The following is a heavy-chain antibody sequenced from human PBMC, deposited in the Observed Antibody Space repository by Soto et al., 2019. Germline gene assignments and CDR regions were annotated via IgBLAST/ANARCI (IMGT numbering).Heavy chain of an antibody. Sequence: SVKVSCKASGGTFSSYAISWVRQAPGQGLEWMGGIIPIFGTANYAQKFQGRVTITRNTSISTAYMELSSLRSEDTAVYYCARVADLGELSLDYWGQGTLVTVSS. CDR1: GGTFSSYA. V-gene: IGHV1-69*05. CDR2: IIPIFGTA. CDR3: ARVADLGELSLDY. J-gene: IGHJ4*02. D-gene: IGHD3-16*02.